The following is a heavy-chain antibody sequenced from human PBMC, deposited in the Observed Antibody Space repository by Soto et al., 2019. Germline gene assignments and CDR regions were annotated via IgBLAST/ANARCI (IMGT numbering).Heavy chain of an antibody. V-gene: IGHV1-8*01. Sequence: ASVKVSCKASGYTFSDFDINWLRQASGQGPEWMGWMNAKSGDTFFAQRFQGKFNMTWDTSPSTAYMEVGSLTSDDTAIYYCARGNPFNYAGFDLWGQGTTVTVSS. CDR1: GYTFSDFD. CDR2: MNAKSGDT. J-gene: IGHJ6*02. D-gene: IGHD3-16*01. CDR3: ARGNPFNYAGFDL.